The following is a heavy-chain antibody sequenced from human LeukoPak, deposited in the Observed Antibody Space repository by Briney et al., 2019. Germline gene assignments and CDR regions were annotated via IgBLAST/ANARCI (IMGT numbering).Heavy chain of an antibody. CDR2: IYYSGST. V-gene: IGHV4-39*07. J-gene: IGHJ4*02. CDR3: ARDRAEWELLPIYDY. CDR1: GGSISSSGYC. D-gene: IGHD1-26*01. Sequence: PSETLSLTCTVSGGSISSSGYCWGWIRQPPGKGLEWIASIYYSGSTYYNPSLKSRVTISVDTSKNQFSLKLSSVTAADTAVYYCARDRAEWELLPIYDYWGQGTLVTVSS.